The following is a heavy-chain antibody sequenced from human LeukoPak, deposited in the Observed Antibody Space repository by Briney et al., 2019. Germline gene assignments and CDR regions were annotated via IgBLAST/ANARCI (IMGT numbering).Heavy chain of an antibody. CDR2: ITHSGRTI. J-gene: IGHJ4*02. CDR1: GFIFSDYN. CDR3: ARPSSGAYDY. V-gene: IGHV3-48*02. D-gene: IGHD1-26*01. Sequence: GGSLRLSCAASGFIFSDYNMHCVRQAPGKGLEWVSYITHSGRTISYADSVKGRFTISRDNARNSLYLQMNSLRDDDTAVYFCARPSSGAYDYWGQGTLVTVSS.